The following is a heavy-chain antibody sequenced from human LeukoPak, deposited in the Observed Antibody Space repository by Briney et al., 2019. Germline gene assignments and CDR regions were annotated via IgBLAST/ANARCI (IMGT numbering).Heavy chain of an antibody. V-gene: IGHV5-51*01. CDR3: ASMLRDSVTTSAFDI. J-gene: IGHJ3*02. CDR2: IYPGDSDT. D-gene: IGHD4-17*01. Sequence: GESLKISCKGSGYSFTSYWIGWVRQMPGKGLEWMGIIYPGDSDTRYSPSLQGQVTISADKSISTAYLQWSSLKASDTAMYYCASMLRDSVTTSAFDIWGQGTMVTVSS. CDR1: GYSFTSYW.